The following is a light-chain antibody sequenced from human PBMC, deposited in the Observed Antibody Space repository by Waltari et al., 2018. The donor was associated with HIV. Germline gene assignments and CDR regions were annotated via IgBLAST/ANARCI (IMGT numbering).Light chain of an antibody. V-gene: IGLV3-1*01. J-gene: IGLJ2*01. CDR1: KLGNKY. Sequence: SYEVTQSPSVSVSPGQTVSITCSGDKLGNKYTSWYQQKPGQSPVVIIYQNNNRPSGIPERFSGSNAGNTATLTISGTQAMDEADYYCQAWDSDTMVFGGGTKLTVL. CDR2: QNN. CDR3: QAWDSDTMV.